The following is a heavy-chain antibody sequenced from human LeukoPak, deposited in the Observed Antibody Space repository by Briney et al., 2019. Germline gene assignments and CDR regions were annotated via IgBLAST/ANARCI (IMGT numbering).Heavy chain of an antibody. Sequence: ASVKVSCKASGYTFTSYYMHWVRQAPGQGLEWMGIINPSGGSTSYAQKFQGRVTMTRDTSISTAYMELSRLRSDDTAVYYCARDHEYSSSVDYWGQGTLVTVSS. CDR1: GYTFTSYY. CDR2: INPSGGST. J-gene: IGHJ4*02. D-gene: IGHD6-6*01. CDR3: ARDHEYSSSVDY. V-gene: IGHV1-46*01.